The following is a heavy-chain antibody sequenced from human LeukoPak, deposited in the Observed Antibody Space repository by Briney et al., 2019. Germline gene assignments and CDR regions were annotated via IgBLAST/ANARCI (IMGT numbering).Heavy chain of an antibody. D-gene: IGHD2-15*01. CDR1: GYTFTSYA. V-gene: IGHV1-69*13. Sequence: ASVKVSCKASGYTFTSYAISWVRQAPGQGLEWMGGIIPIFGTANYAQKFQGRVTITADESTSTAYMELSSLRSEDTAVYYCARDAGGGGWSSYFDYWGQGTLVTVSS. J-gene: IGHJ4*02. CDR2: IIPIFGTA. CDR3: ARDAGGGGWSSYFDY.